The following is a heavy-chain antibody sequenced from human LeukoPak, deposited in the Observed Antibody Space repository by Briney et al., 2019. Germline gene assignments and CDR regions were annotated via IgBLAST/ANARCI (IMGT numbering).Heavy chain of an antibody. Sequence: ASVKVSCKASGYTFTGYYMHWVRQAPGQGLEWMGWINPNSGGTNYAQKFQGRVTMTRDTSISTAYMELSRLRSDDTAVYHCARDFGTYYYDSSGYPGHWGQGTLVTVSS. V-gene: IGHV1-2*02. D-gene: IGHD3-22*01. CDR2: INPNSGGT. CDR1: GYTFTGYY. CDR3: ARDFGTYYYDSSGYPGH. J-gene: IGHJ4*02.